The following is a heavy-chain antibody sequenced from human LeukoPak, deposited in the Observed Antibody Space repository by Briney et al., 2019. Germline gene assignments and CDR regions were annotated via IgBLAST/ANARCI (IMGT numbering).Heavy chain of an antibody. D-gene: IGHD3-22*01. CDR1: GFTFSTYT. CDR3: AKPGASSGYSFVDI. Sequence: RTGGSLRLSCAASGFTFSTYTMTWVRQAPGKGLEWVSAISSGGDFTNYADSVKGRFTISRDNSKNKLYLQMNSLRASDGDVCYCAKPGASSGYSFVDIWGQGTMVTVSS. J-gene: IGHJ3*02. CDR2: ISSGGDFT. V-gene: IGHV3-23*01.